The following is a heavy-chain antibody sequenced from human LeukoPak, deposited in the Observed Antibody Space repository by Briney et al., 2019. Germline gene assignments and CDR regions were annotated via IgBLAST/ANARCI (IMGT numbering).Heavy chain of an antibody. CDR1: GGSISSYY. J-gene: IGHJ5*02. CDR3: ARQVAARRGWFDP. CDR2: IYVSGST. V-gene: IGHV4-59*08. Sequence: SETLSLTCTVSGGSISSYYWSWIRQPPGKGLEWIGYIYVSGSTTYNPSFKTRVTISVNTTRNHFSLKRSSETAADTAVYYCARQVAARRGWFDPWGEGTLVTVSS. D-gene: IGHD6-6*01.